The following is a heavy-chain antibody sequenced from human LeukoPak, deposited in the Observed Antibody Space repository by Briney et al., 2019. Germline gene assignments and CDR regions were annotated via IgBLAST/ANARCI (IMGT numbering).Heavy chain of an antibody. CDR3: TNLYYDFWSGYYHNAFDI. V-gene: IGHV3-15*01. J-gene: IGHJ3*02. CDR1: GFIFTNAW. Sequence: PGGSLRLSCAASGFIFTNAWVSWVRQAPGKGLEWVGRIKSKSDGGTTDYAATVKGRFTISRDDSKNTLYLQMNSLKTEDTAVYYCTNLYYDFWSGYYHNAFDIWGQGTMVTVSS. D-gene: IGHD3-3*01. CDR2: IKSKSDGGTT.